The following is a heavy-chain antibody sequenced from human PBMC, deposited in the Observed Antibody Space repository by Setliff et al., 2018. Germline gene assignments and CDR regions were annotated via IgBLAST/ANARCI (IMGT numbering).Heavy chain of an antibody. Sequence: GESLKISCKASGYSFPSYWIGWVRQVPGKGLEWMGIIYPGDSDTRYSPSFQGQVTISADKSISTAYLQWSSLKASDTAMYYCARYDSSGYHYYYGMDVWGRGATVTVSS. D-gene: IGHD3-22*01. CDR3: ARYDSSGYHYYYGMDV. V-gene: IGHV5-51*01. CDR2: IYPGDSDT. CDR1: GYSFPSYW. J-gene: IGHJ6*02.